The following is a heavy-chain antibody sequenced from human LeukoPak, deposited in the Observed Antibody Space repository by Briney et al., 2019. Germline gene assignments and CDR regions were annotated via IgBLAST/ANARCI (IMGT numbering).Heavy chain of an antibody. CDR3: ARQADVPSSIGYFDF. D-gene: IGHD2/OR15-2a*01. V-gene: IGHV4-38-2*01. J-gene: IGHJ4*02. CDR2: ISHGGST. Sequence: SETLSLTCAVSDYSISNAYYWGWIRQPPGKGLEWIGSISHGGSTHYNASLKSRVTISLEASKNQFSLRLSSVTAADTAVYYCARQADVPSSIGYFDFWGQGAPVTVSS. CDR1: DYSISNAYY.